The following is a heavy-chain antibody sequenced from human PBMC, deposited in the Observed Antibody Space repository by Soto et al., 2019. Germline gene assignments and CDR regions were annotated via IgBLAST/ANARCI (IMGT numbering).Heavy chain of an antibody. D-gene: IGHD3-16*01. V-gene: IGHV4-31*03. Sequence: SETLSLTCTVSGGSISSGVYYWSWIGHHPGKGLEWIGYIYYSGSTYYNPSLKSRVTISVDTSKNQFSLKLSSVTAADTAAYYCARATPAEMAPIGGHDAFDIWGQGTMVTVSS. J-gene: IGHJ3*02. CDR1: GGSISSGVYY. CDR2: IYYSGST. CDR3: ARATPAEMAPIGGHDAFDI.